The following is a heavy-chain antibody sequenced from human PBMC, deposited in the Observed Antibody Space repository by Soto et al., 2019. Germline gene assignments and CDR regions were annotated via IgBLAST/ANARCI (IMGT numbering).Heavy chain of an antibody. Sequence: VGSLRLSCAASGFTFTTYYMTWVRQASGKGLEWVASIKNDGSEQYYVDSVKGRFTISRDNAKNSLYLQMNSLRAGDTALYYCSRENWFQDYWGQGTLVTVSS. D-gene: IGHD3-10*01. CDR3: SRENWFQDY. V-gene: IGHV3-7*03. CDR1: GFTFTTYY. CDR2: IKNDGSEQ. J-gene: IGHJ4*02.